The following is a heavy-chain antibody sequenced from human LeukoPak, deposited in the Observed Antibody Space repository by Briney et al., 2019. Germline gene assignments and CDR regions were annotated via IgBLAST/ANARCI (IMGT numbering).Heavy chain of an antibody. CDR3: ARCRGSSWFFDY. D-gene: IGHD6-13*01. J-gene: IGHJ4*02. CDR2: ISSSSSYI. Sequence: GGSLRLSCAASGFCFSRYWMTWVRQAPGKGLEWVSSISSSSSYIYYADSVKGRFTISRDNAKNSLYLQMNSLRAEDTAVYYCARCRGSSWFFDYWGQGTLVTVSS. V-gene: IGHV3-21*01. CDR1: GFCFSRYW.